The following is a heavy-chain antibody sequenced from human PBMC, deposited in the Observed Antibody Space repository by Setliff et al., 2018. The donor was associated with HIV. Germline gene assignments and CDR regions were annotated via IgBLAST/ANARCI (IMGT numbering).Heavy chain of an antibody. D-gene: IGHD4-17*01. CDR2: IYPSGST. V-gene: IGHV4-4*07. Sequence: SETLSLTCTVSGGSISGYYWSWIRQPAGKGLEWIGRIYPSGSTSYNPSLQSRVVMSVDTPKNQFSLRLISVTAADTAVYFCARVSKGDYGGNFDSWGQGTLVTVSS. J-gene: IGHJ4*02. CDR3: ARVSKGDYGGNFDS. CDR1: GGSISGYY.